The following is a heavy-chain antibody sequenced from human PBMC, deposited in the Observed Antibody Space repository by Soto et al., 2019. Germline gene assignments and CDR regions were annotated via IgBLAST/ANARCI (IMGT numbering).Heavy chain of an antibody. CDR2: IIPIFGTA. CDR3: ARVGGYGDYVRPWFDP. D-gene: IGHD4-17*01. J-gene: IGHJ5*02. Sequence: QVQLVQSGAEVKKPGSSVKVSCKASGGTFSSYAISWVRQAPGQGLEWMGGIIPIFGTANYAQKFQGRVRITAEESTSTAYMELSSLRSEDTAVYYCARVGGYGDYVRPWFDPWGQGTLVTVSS. CDR1: GGTFSSYA. V-gene: IGHV1-69*12.